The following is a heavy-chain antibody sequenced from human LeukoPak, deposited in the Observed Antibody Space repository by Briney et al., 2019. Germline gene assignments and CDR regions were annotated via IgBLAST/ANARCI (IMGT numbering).Heavy chain of an antibody. V-gene: IGHV4-59*08. CDR1: GGSISSYY. J-gene: IGHJ5*02. CDR2: IYYSGST. CDR3: ARTALALWFGELSPGWFDP. Sequence: PSETLSLTCTVSGGSISSYYWSWIRQPPGKGLEWIGYIYYSGSTNYNPSLKSRVTISVDTSKNQFSLKLSSVTAADTAVYYCARTALALWFGELSPGWFDPWGQGTLVTVSS. D-gene: IGHD3-10*01.